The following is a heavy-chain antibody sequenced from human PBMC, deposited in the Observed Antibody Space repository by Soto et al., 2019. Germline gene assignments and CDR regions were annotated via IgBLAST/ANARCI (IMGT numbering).Heavy chain of an antibody. CDR1: EFTFSGRS. V-gene: IGHV3-74*01. D-gene: IGHD3-10*01. J-gene: IGHJ6*03. Sequence: EVQLVESGGGLVQPGGSLRLSCAASEFTFSGRSVHWVRKAPGKGLVWVSGVDKVGTDSTYADSVKGPFTSSRDNAKNTVYLQMNSLRVECTAVYYCARGWFGPDVWGKGTTVTVSS. CDR2: VDKVGTDS. CDR3: ARGWFGPDV.